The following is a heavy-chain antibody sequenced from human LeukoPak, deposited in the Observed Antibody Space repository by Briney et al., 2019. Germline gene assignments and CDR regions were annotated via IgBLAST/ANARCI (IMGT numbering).Heavy chain of an antibody. CDR1: GGSISSYY. D-gene: IGHD3-22*01. CDR3: ARRDYYWYYFDY. Sequence: SETLSLTCSVSGGSISSYYWSWIRQPPGKGLEWIGYIYYSGSTNYNPSLKSRVTISIDTSKNQFSLKLSSVTAADTAVYYCARRDYYWYYFDYWGQGTLVTVSS. CDR2: IYYSGST. V-gene: IGHV4-59*08. J-gene: IGHJ4*02.